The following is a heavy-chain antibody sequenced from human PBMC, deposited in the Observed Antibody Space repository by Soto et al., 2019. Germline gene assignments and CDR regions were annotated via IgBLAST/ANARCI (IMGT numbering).Heavy chain of an antibody. D-gene: IGHD1-26*01. CDR1: GGTFSSYA. CDR2: IIPIFGTA. CDR3: ARGRSYDVYYYYYGMDV. Sequence: SVKVSCTASGGTFSSYAISWVRQAPGQGLEWMGGIIPIFGTANYAQKFQGRVTITADESTSTAYMELSSLRSEDTAVYYCARGRSYDVYYYYYGMDVWGQGTTVTVSS. J-gene: IGHJ6*02. V-gene: IGHV1-69*13.